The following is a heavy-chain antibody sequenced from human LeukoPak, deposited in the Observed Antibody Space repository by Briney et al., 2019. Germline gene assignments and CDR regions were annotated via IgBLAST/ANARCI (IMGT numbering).Heavy chain of an antibody. J-gene: IGHJ4*02. CDR3: ARTNEDYCSGGSCYFGYFDY. CDR1: GFTFSSYA. D-gene: IGHD2-15*01. CDR2: ISSNGGST. Sequence: GGSLRLSCAASGFTFSSYAMHWVRQAPGKGLEYVSAISSNGGSTYYANSVKGRFTISRDNSKNTLYLQMGSLRAEDMAVYYCARTNEDYCSGGSCYFGYFDYWGQGTLVTVSS. V-gene: IGHV3-64*01.